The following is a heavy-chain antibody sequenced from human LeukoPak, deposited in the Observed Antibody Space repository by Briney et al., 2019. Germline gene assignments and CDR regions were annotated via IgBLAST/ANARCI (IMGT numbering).Heavy chain of an antibody. CDR1: GGSFSGYY. V-gene: IGHV4-34*01. CDR2: INHSGST. J-gene: IGHJ4*02. D-gene: IGHD3-10*01. CDR3: ARGRDYYGSGSFVDY. Sequence: KTSETLSLTCAVYGGSFSGYYWSWIRQPPGKGLEWIGEINHSGSTNYNSSLKSRVTISVDTSKNQFSLKLSSVTAADTAVYYCARGRDYYGSGSFVDYWGQGTLVTVSS.